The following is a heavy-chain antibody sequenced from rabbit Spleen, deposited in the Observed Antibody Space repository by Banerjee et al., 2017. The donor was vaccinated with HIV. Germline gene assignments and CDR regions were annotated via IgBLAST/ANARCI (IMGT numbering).Heavy chain of an antibody. Sequence: QEQLEESGGGLVKPEGSLTLTCKASGFSFTDRDVMCWVRQAPGKGLEWIGYIDPVFGSTYYASWVNGRFTISSHNAQNTLYLQLNSLTAADTATYFCVREVAGRFGLWGQGTLVTVS. J-gene: IGHJ4*01. D-gene: IGHD4-1*01. V-gene: IGHV1S47*01. CDR2: IDPVFGST. CDR1: GFSFTDRDV. CDR3: VREVAGRFGL.